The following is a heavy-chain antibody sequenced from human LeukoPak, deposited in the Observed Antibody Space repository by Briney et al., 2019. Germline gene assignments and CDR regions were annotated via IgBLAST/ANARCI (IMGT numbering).Heavy chain of an antibody. CDR2: ISGRSSTI. CDR1: AFTFSDYS. Sequence: PGGSLRLSCVASAFTFSDYSMNWVRQAPGKGLEWVSYISGRSSTIYYADSVKGRFTISRDNAKNSMYLQMNSLRAEDTAVYYCARDRNKSGSYFLDYRGQGTLVTVSS. CDR3: ARDRNKSGSYFLDY. V-gene: IGHV3-48*01. J-gene: IGHJ4*02. D-gene: IGHD1-26*01.